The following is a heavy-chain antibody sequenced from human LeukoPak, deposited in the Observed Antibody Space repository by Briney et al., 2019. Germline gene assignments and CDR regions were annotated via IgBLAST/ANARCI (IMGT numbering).Heavy chain of an antibody. CDR3: ARDEWELLWCAFDI. J-gene: IGHJ3*02. D-gene: IGHD1-26*01. V-gene: IGHV3-7*01. Sequence: TGGSLRLSCAASGFTFSSYWMSWVRQAPGKGLEWVANIKQDGSEKYYVDSLKGRFTISRDNAKNSLYLQMNSLRAEDTAVYYCARDEWELLWCAFDIWGQGTMVTVSS. CDR1: GFTFSSYW. CDR2: IKQDGSEK.